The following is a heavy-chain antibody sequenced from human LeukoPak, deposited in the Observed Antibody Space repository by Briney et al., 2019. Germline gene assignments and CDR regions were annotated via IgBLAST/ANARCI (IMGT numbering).Heavy chain of an antibody. D-gene: IGHD1-26*01. CDR1: GFTFSTHA. V-gene: IGHV3-30*18. J-gene: IGHJ3*02. Sequence: PGGSLRLSCAASGFTFSTHAMHWVRQAPGKGLEWVAVISYDGSTKFYADSVKGRFTISRDNSKSTLYLLMNSLGGEDTAVYYCAKDPVGSPQNDAFHIWGQGTMDIVSS. CDR3: AKDPVGSPQNDAFHI. CDR2: ISYDGSTK.